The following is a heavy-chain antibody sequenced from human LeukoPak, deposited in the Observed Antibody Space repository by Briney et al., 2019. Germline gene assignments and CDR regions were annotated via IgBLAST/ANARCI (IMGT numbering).Heavy chain of an antibody. CDR1: AFIFSSYW. V-gene: IGHV3-7*01. J-gene: IGHJ4*02. D-gene: IGHD3-10*01. CDR2: VKQDGSEK. CDR3: VGGSGY. Sequence: GGSLSLSCAPSAFIFSSYWTNCVRQAPGKWLQWVADVKQDGSEKFYLDSVKGRFTISRDNTKKSLYLQMNSLRVEDTAVYYCVGGSGYWGQGTPVTVSS.